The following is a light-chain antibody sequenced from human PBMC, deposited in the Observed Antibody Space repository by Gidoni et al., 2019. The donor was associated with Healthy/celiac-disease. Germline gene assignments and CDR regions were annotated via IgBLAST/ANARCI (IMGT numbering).Light chain of an antibody. CDR1: KSVSSN. J-gene: IGKJ1*01. V-gene: IGKV3-15*01. Sequence: IVMTQSPATLSVSPGERATLSGRASKSVSSNLAWYQQKPGQAPGLLIYGAATRATGTPARFSGSGSGTEFALTISSLRSEDFAVYYCQQYNNWPPGTFGQGTKVEIK. CDR3: QQYNNWPPGT. CDR2: GAA.